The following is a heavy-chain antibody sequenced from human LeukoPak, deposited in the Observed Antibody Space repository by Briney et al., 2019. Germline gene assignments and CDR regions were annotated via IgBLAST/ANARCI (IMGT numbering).Heavy chain of an antibody. V-gene: IGHV4-34*01. J-gene: IGHJ4*02. D-gene: IGHD5-12*01. CDR2: INHSGST. CDR1: GGSFSGYY. Sequence: SETLSLTCAVYGGSFSGYYWSWIRQPPGKGLEWIGEINHSGSTNYNPSLKSRVTISVDTSKNQFSLKLSSVTAADTAVYYCARGGYSCYAHWGQGTLVTVSS. CDR3: ARGGYSCYAH.